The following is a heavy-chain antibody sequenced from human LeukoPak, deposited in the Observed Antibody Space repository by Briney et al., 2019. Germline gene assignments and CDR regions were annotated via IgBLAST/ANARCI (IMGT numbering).Heavy chain of an antibody. CDR3: ATGYCGSGGSCHAFDI. D-gene: IGHD2-15*01. CDR2: IKRKTEGEAT. J-gene: IGHJ3*02. CDR1: GISFSNVW. V-gene: IGHV3-15*01. Sequence: GGSLRLSCVASGISFSNVWMTWVRQAPGKGLEWVGRIKRKTEGEATEYAAPVRDRFTISRDDSKNTLFLQINSLRIEDTAVYYCATGYCGSGGSCHAFDIWGQGTMVTVSS.